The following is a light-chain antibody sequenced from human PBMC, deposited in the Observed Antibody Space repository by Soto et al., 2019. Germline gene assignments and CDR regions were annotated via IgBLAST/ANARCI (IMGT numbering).Light chain of an antibody. Sequence: DIQMTQSPSSLSASVGDRVTITCRASQGIRKDLGWYQQKPGKAPKRLIYAASSLQSGFPSRFSGSGSGTEFTLTISSLQPEDYATYYCLHQNIYPLSFGGGTKVEIK. CDR1: QGIRKD. CDR2: AAS. J-gene: IGKJ4*01. V-gene: IGKV1-17*01. CDR3: LHQNIYPLS.